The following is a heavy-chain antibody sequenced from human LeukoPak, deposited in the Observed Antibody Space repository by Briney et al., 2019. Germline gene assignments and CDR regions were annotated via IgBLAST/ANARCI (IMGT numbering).Heavy chain of an antibody. D-gene: IGHD3-9*01. V-gene: IGHV4-61*08. CDR3: ARARYYDISNWFDP. J-gene: IGHJ5*02. CDR1: GGSISSGGSY. Sequence: PSETLSLTCTVSGGSISSGGSYWSWIRQPPGKGLEWIGYIYYSGSTNYNPSLKSRVTISVDTSKNQFSLKLSSVTAADTAVYYCARARYYDISNWFDPWGQGTLVTVSS. CDR2: IYYSGST.